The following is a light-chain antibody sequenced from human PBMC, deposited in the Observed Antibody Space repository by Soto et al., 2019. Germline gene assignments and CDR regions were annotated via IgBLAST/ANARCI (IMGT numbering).Light chain of an antibody. CDR3: QQYNKWPPLT. CDR1: QSINND. V-gene: IGKV3-15*01. CDR2: GAS. J-gene: IGKJ4*01. Sequence: EVVMAQSPATLSVSPGERVTLSCRASQSINNDLAWYQQKVGQGPRLLIYGASTRATGIPARFSGSGSGTEFTLTISSLRSEDSAVYYCQQYNKWPPLTFGGGTKVEIK.